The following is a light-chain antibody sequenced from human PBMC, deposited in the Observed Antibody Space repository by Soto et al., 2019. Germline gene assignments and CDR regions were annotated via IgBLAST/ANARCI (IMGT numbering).Light chain of an antibody. CDR1: QVISSY. J-gene: IGKJ1*01. V-gene: IGKV1-8*01. CDR3: LQVNSFPRT. Sequence: IQMTQSPSSLSASTGDRVTLTCRASQVISSYLAWYQQKPGKAPKLLIYAASTLQSGVPSRFSGSGSGTDFTLTISCLQSEDVAIYYCLQVNSFPRTFGQGTKVDIK. CDR2: AAS.